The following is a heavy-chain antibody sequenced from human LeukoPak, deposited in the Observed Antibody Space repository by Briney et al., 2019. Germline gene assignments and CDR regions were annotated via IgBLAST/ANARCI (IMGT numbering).Heavy chain of an antibody. V-gene: IGHV3-30*02. D-gene: IGHD6-13*01. J-gene: IGHJ4*02. CDR2: IRYDGSNK. CDR1: GFTFSSYG. CDR3: AKDRYSSSWYYFDY. Sequence: GGSLRLSCAASGFTFSSYGMNWVRQAPGKGLEWVAFIRYDGSNKYYADSVKGRFTISRDNSKNTLYLQMNSLRAEDTAVYYCAKDRYSSSWYYFDYWGQGTLVTVSS.